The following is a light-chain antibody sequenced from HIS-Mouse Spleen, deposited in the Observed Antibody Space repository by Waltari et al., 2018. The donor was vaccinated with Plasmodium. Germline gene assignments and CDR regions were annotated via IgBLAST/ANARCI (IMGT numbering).Light chain of an antibody. Sequence: QSALTQPRPASGSPGQSVPISCTGTSSDVGGYNYVSWYQQPPGKAPKLMIYDVSKRPSGVPDRFSGSKSGNTASLTISGLQAEDEADYYCCSYAGSYTFVFGGGTKLTVL. V-gene: IGLV2-11*01. CDR1: SSDVGGYNY. J-gene: IGLJ2*01. CDR3: CSYAGSYTFV. CDR2: DVS.